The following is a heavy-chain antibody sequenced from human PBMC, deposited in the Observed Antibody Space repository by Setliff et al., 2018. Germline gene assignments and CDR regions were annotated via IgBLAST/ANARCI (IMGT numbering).Heavy chain of an antibody. Sequence: ASVKVSCKASGYTFRNYAFAWVRQAPGQGLEWVGWISVYNGDTNYAQKFQGRVTLTTDTSTSTAYMELRSLRSDDTAVYYCALYDYGDYRMGIDAFDIWGQGTMVTVSS. CDR2: ISVYNGDT. J-gene: IGHJ3*02. CDR1: GYTFRNYA. V-gene: IGHV1-18*01. CDR3: ALYDYGDYRMGIDAFDI. D-gene: IGHD4-17*01.